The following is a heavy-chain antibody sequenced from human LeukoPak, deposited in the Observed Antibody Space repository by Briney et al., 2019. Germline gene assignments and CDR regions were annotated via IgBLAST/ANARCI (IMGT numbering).Heavy chain of an antibody. V-gene: IGHV3-7*01. CDR3: ARVGPPAASDY. J-gene: IGHJ4*02. CDR1: LFLFSNYW. Sequence: PGGSLRLSCAASLFLFSNYWMTWVRQAPGKGLEWVANIKQDESQKYYVDSVKGRFTISIDNAKRSLYLQMNSLRAEDTAMYYCARVGPPAASDYWGQGTLVTVSS. CDR2: IKQDESQK. D-gene: IGHD2-2*01.